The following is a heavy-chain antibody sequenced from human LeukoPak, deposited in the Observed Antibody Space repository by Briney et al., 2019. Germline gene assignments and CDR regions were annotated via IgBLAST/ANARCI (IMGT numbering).Heavy chain of an antibody. D-gene: IGHD5-18*01. Sequence: SETLSLTCAVSGGSISSSNWWSWVRQPPGKGLEWIGEIYHSGSTNYNPSLKSRVTISVDKSKNQFSLKLSSATAADTAVYYCASGYSYGLTIDYWGQGTLVTVSS. CDR2: IYHSGST. J-gene: IGHJ4*02. CDR1: GGSISSSNW. CDR3: ASGYSYGLTIDY. V-gene: IGHV4-4*02.